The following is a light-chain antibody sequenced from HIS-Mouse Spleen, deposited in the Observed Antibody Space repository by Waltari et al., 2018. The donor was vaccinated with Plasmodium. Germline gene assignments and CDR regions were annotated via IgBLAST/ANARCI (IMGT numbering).Light chain of an antibody. J-gene: IGLJ2*01. CDR3: CSYAGSSTFVV. CDR2: EGS. CDR1: SSDVGSYNL. V-gene: IGLV2-23*03. Sequence: QSALTQPASVSGSPGQSITISCTGTSSDVGSYNLVSWYQQHPGKAPKLMVYEGSKLDSGVSNRFSGSKSGNTASLTISGLQDEDESDYYCCSYAGSSTFVVFGGGTKLTVL.